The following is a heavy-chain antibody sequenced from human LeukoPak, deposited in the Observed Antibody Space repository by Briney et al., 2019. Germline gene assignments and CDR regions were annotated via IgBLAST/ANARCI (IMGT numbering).Heavy chain of an antibody. D-gene: IGHD4-11*01. J-gene: IGHJ4*02. Sequence: PSETLSLTCTVSGGSISSSSYYWGWIRQPPGKGLEWIGSIYYSGSTYYNPSLKSRVTISVDTSKNQFSLKLSSVTAADTAVYYCARRGYSLNFDYWGQGTLVTVSS. CDR1: GGSISSSSYY. CDR3: ARRGYSLNFDY. V-gene: IGHV4-39*01. CDR2: IYYSGST.